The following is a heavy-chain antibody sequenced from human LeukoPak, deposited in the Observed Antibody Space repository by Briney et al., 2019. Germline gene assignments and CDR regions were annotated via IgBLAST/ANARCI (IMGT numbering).Heavy chain of an antibody. CDR1: GFTFSSYV. Sequence: GRSLRLSCAASGFTFSSYVMHWVRQAPGKGLEWVAVISYDGSNKYYADSVKGRFTISRDNSKNTLYLQMNSLRAEDTAVYYCAKVDGDYVLHYFDYWGQGTLVTVSS. CDR3: AKVDGDYVLHYFDY. V-gene: IGHV3-30*18. J-gene: IGHJ4*02. CDR2: ISYDGSNK. D-gene: IGHD4-17*01.